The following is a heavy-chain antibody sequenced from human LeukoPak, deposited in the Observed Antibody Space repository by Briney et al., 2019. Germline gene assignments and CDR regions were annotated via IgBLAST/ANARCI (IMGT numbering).Heavy chain of an antibody. CDR3: ARGYYDSSGCSPFDY. CDR1: GYTFTCYD. V-gene: IGHV1-8*01. D-gene: IGHD3-22*01. Sequence: ASVKVSCKASGYTFTCYDINWVRQATGQGLEWMGWMNPNSGNTGYAQKFQGRVTMTRNTSISTAYMELSSLRSEDTAVYYCARGYYDSSGCSPFDYWGQGTLVTVSS. CDR2: MNPNSGNT. J-gene: IGHJ4*02.